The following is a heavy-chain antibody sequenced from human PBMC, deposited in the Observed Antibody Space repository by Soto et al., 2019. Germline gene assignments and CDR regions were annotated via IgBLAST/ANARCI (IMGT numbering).Heavy chain of an antibody. CDR3: ARRWGEGRVDD. Sequence: QVQLQESGTGLVKPSGTLSLTCAVSGGSISSSNWWSWVRQPPGKGLQWIGEIYHSGSTNYIPSLKSRVTISGDKSMNQFSLKLSSVTAADTAVYYCARRWGEGRVDDWGQGTLVTVSS. CDR2: IYHSGST. CDR1: GGSISSSNW. D-gene: IGHD3-10*01. V-gene: IGHV4-4*02. J-gene: IGHJ4*02.